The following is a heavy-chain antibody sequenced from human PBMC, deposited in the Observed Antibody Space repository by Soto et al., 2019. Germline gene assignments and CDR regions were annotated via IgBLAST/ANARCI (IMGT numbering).Heavy chain of an antibody. CDR3: AKDNPPANLAGIAVAGTVESWFDP. J-gene: IGHJ5*02. CDR1: GFTFDDYA. D-gene: IGHD6-19*01. Sequence: GGSLRLSCAASGFTFDDYAMHWVRQAPGKGLEWVSGISWNSGSIGYADSVKGRFTISRDNAKNSLYLQMNSLRAEDTALYYCAKDNPPANLAGIAVAGTVESWFDPWGQGTLVTVS. CDR2: ISWNSGSI. V-gene: IGHV3-9*01.